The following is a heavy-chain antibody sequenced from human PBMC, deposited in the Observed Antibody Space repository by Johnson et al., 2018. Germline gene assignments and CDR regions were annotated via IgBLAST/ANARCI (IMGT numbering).Heavy chain of an antibody. J-gene: IGHJ6*03. CDR2: ISSSSSTI. D-gene: IGHD3-16*01. CDR3: AGGGGSMRAYFMDV. CDR1: GFTFSSYS. V-gene: IGHV3-48*01. Sequence: VQLVETGGGLVQPGGSLRLSCAASGFTFSSYSMNWVRQAPGKGLEWVSYISSSSSTIYYADSVKGRITIPKENAKNSLYLQRNSQRAGGTAVYYWAGGGGSMRAYFMDVWGKGTTVTVSS.